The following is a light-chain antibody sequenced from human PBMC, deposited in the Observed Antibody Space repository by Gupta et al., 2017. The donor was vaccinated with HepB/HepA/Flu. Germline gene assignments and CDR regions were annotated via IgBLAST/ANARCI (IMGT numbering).Light chain of an antibody. Sequence: EIVMTKCHATLSVSPGARSTLTCRASPSINSKLPWYQQKPGQPPKLLMYGASSWPTGIPARFSGSGYGTEFILTISSLQAEDIAIYYCQQYDNWPPLTFGGGTKVEIK. V-gene: IGKV3-15*01. CDR2: GAS. J-gene: IGKJ4*01. CDR3: QQYDNWPPLT. CDR1: PSINSK.